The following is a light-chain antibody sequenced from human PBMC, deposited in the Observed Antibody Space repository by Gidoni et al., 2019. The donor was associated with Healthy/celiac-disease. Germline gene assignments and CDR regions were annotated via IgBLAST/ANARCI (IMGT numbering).Light chain of an antibody. CDR1: SSDVGGYNY. CDR2: DVS. V-gene: IGLV2-11*01. Sequence: QSALTQPRSVSGSPGQSVTISCTGTSSDVGGYNYVSWYQQNPGKAPKLMIYDVSKRPSGVPDRFSGSKSGNTASLIISGLQAEDEADYYCCSYAGSYTFGVVFGGGTKLTVL. J-gene: IGLJ2*01. CDR3: CSYAGSYTFGVV.